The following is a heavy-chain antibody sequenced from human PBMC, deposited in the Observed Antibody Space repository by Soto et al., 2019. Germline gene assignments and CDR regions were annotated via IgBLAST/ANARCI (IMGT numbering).Heavy chain of an antibody. CDR2: IYPGDSDT. J-gene: IGHJ3*02. CDR3: ARHPMTAMVAFDI. V-gene: IGHV5-51*01. D-gene: IGHD5-18*01. Sequence: GESLKISCKGSGYSFTSYWIGRVRQMPGKGLEWMGIIYPGDSDTRYSPSFQGQVTISADKSISTAYLQWSSLKASDTAMYYCARHPMTAMVAFDIWGQGTMVTVSS. CDR1: GYSFTSYW.